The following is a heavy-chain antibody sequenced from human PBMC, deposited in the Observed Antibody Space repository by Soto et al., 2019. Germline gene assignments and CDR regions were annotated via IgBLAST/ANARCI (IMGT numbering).Heavy chain of an antibody. J-gene: IGHJ4*02. CDR1: GFTFSSYA. Sequence: GGSLRLSCAASGFTFSSYAMSWVRQAPGKGLEWVSAISGSGGSTYYADSVKGRFTISRDNSKNTLYLQMNSLRAEDTAVYYCAKDVLTVTEINYYDSSGYPDYWGQGTLVTVSS. CDR2: ISGSGGST. CDR3: AKDVLTVTEINYYDSSGYPDY. V-gene: IGHV3-23*01. D-gene: IGHD3-22*01.